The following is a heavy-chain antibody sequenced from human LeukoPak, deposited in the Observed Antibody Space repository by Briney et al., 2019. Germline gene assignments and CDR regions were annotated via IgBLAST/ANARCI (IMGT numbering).Heavy chain of an antibody. J-gene: IGHJ6*03. Sequence: PSETLSLTCTVSGGSISSYYWSWIRQPAGKGLEWIGRIYTSGTINYNPSLKSRVTMSVDTSMNQFSLKLSSVTAADTAVYYCARLADYYDSSAYPMDVWGKGTTVTISS. V-gene: IGHV4-4*07. CDR1: GGSISSYY. CDR3: ARLADYYDSSAYPMDV. CDR2: IYTSGTI. D-gene: IGHD3-22*01.